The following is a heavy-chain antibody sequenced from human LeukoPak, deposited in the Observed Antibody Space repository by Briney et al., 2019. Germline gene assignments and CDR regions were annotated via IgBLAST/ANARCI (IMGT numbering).Heavy chain of an antibody. Sequence: QSGGSLRLSCAASGFTFSSYAMSWVRQAPGKGLGWVSAMSGSGGSTYYADSVKGRFTISRDNSKNTLYLQMNSLRAEDTAVYYCAKVKVVDFWSGYSAAYYFDYWGQGTLVTVSS. V-gene: IGHV3-23*01. CDR1: GFTFSSYA. D-gene: IGHD3-3*01. CDR3: AKVKVVDFWSGYSAAYYFDY. CDR2: MSGSGGST. J-gene: IGHJ4*02.